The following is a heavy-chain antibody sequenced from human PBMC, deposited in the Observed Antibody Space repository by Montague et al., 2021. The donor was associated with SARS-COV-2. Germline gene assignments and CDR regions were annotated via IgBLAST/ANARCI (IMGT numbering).Heavy chain of an antibody. CDR3: ARRYCSSTSCPNWFDP. V-gene: IGHV4-4*02. CDR2: IYHSGST. D-gene: IGHD2-2*01. Sequence: ETLSLTCAVSGGSISSSNWWSWVRQPPGKGLEWIGEIYHSGSTNYNPSLKSRVTISVDKSKNQFSLKLSSVTAADTAVYYCARRYCSSTSCPNWFDPGAREPWSPSPQ. CDR1: GGSISSSNW. J-gene: IGHJ5*02.